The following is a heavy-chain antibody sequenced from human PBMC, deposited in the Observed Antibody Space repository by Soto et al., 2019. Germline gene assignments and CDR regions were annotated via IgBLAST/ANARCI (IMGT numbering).Heavy chain of an antibody. D-gene: IGHD3-10*01. CDR3: ARVMSLDYYNTQAIRWFDP. J-gene: IGHJ5*02. CDR2: INHSGST. V-gene: IGHV4-34*01. Sequence: PSETLSLTCAVYGGSFSGYYWSWIRQPPGKGLEWIGEINHSGSTNYNPSLKSRVTISVDTSKNQFSLKLSSVTAADTAVYYCARVMSLDYYNTQAIRWFDPWGQGTLVTVSS. CDR1: GGSFSGYY.